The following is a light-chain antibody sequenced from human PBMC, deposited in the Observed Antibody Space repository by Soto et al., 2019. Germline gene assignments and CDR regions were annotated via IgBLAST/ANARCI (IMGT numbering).Light chain of an antibody. J-gene: IGKJ1*01. CDR2: GAS. Sequence: EIVMTQSPVTLSVSPGERATLSCRASQSVSSNLAWYQQKPGQAPRLLIYGASTRATGVPARFSGSGSGTEFTLTISSLQSEDFAVYYCQHYKNWPPWTCGQGTKVEIK. CDR3: QHYKNWPPWT. V-gene: IGKV3-15*01. CDR1: QSVSSN.